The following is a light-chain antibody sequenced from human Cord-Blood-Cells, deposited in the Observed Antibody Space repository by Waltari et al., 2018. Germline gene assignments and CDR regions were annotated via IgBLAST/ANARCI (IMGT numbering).Light chain of an antibody. V-gene: IGKV3-11*01. CDR1: QSVSSY. J-gene: IGKJ5*01. CDR2: DAS. Sequence: EIVLTQSPATLSLSPGERATLSCRASQSVSSYLAWYQKKPGQASRLLIYDASNRTDGIPARFSGSGSGTDFPLTISSLEPDDFALYYSQQRRNWLTFGQGTRVEIK. CDR3: QQRRNWLT.